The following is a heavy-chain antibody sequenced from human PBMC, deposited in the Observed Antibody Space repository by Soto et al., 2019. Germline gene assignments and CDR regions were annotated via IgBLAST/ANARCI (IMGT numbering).Heavy chain of an antibody. V-gene: IGHV1-69*01. CDR3: SRGRRYYDFWSGYYPYYYYYYGMDV. J-gene: IGHJ6*02. D-gene: IGHD3-3*01. CDR2: IIPIFGTA. CDR1: GGTFSSYA. Sequence: QVQLVQSGAEVKKPGSSVKVSCKASGGTFSSYAISWVRQAPGQGLEWMGGIIPIFGTANYAQKFQGRVPITADETTTTAYMELSSLRYEDTAVYYCSRGRRYYDFWSGYYPYYYYYYGMDVWGQGTTVTVSS.